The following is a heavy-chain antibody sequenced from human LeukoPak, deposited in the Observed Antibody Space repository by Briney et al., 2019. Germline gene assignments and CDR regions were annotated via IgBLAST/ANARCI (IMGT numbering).Heavy chain of an antibody. D-gene: IGHD3-22*01. CDR2: IYSGGST. V-gene: IGHV3-53*01. Sequence: GRSLRLSCAASGFTVSSNYMSWVHQAPGKGLEWVSVIYSGGSTYYADSVKGRFTISRDNSKNTLYLQMNSLRAEDTAVYYCASSYDSSGYYRTRFDYWGQGTLVTVSS. CDR3: ASSYDSSGYYRTRFDY. CDR1: GFTVSSNY. J-gene: IGHJ4*02.